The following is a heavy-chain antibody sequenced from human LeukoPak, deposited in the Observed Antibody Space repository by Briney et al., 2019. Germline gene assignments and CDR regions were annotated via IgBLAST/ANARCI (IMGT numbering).Heavy chain of an antibody. CDR2: INPGGDNT. CDR1: GYTFTNYY. V-gene: IGHV1-46*01. D-gene: IGHD5-24*01. CDR3: ARIRDGYNDAYDI. Sequence: VASVKVSCKASGYTFTNYYIHWERQAPGQGLEWMGLINPGGDNTDYAQNFQGRVTMTRDTSTSTVYMGLSSLRSEDTAVYYCARIRDGYNDAYDIWGQGTMVTVSS. J-gene: IGHJ3*02.